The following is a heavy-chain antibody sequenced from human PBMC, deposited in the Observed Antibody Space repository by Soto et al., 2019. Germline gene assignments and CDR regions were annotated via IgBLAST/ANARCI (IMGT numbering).Heavy chain of an antibody. Sequence: QVQLVQSGAEVKKPGASVKVSCKASGYSFTKYTLHWVRQAPGQSLEWMGWINAGNGNTKYSQDFQGRVTITRDTSANTAYMEVSSLRSEDTAVYYCARWDLNFDDWGHGTLVTVSS. CDR3: ARWDLNFDD. CDR2: INAGNGNT. D-gene: IGHD1-26*01. J-gene: IGHJ4*01. V-gene: IGHV1-3*01. CDR1: GYSFTKYT.